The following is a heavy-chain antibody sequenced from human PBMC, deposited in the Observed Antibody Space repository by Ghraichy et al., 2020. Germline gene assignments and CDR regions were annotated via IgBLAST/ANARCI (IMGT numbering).Heavy chain of an antibody. Sequence: ASVKVSCKASGYTFTGYYMHWVRQAPGQGLEWMGWINPNSGGTNYAQKFQGRVTMTRDTSISTAYMEQSRLRSDDTAVYYCARGWSLGPMAFDIWGQGTMVTVSS. CDR1: GYTFTGYY. CDR3: ARGWSLGPMAFDI. D-gene: IGHD2-15*01. CDR2: INPNSGGT. V-gene: IGHV1-2*02. J-gene: IGHJ3*02.